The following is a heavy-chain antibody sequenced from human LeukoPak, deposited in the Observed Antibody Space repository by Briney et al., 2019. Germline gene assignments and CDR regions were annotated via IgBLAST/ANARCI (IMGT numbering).Heavy chain of an antibody. CDR1: GGSISSGGYY. CDR3: ARAYSSGWSRSPHFDY. J-gene: IGHJ4*02. V-gene: IGHV4-31*03. CDR2: IYYSGST. Sequence: PSETLSLTCTVSGGSISSGGYYWSWIRQHPGKGLEWIGYIYYSGSTYYNPSLKSRVTISVYTSKNQFSLKLSSVTAADTAVYYCARAYSSGWSRSPHFDYWGQGTLVTVSS. D-gene: IGHD6-19*01.